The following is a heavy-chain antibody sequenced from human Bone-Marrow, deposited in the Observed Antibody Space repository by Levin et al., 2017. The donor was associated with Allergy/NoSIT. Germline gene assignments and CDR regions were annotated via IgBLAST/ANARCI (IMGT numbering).Heavy chain of an antibody. CDR1: GYTFTTYG. J-gene: IGHJ6*02. CDR3: ARGHFPYYYYGMDV. CDR2: VSAYSGNT. V-gene: IGHV1-18*01. Sequence: GESLKISCKASGYTFTTYGLTWVRQAPGQGLEWMGWVSAYSGNTNYALNLQDRVTMTTDTAKNTAYMELTSLRSDDTAIYYCARGHFPYYYYGMDVWGQGTTVVVSS.